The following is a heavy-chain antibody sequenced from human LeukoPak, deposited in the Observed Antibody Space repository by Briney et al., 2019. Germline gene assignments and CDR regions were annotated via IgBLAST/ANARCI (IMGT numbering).Heavy chain of an antibody. CDR3: ARGGYYDILTGYYSLFDY. CDR2: IYYSGST. J-gene: IGHJ4*02. D-gene: IGHD3-9*01. V-gene: IGHV4-39*07. CDR1: GGSISSSSYY. Sequence: SETLSLTCTVSGGSISSSSYYWGWIRQPPGKGLEWIGSIYYSGSTYYNPSLKSRVTISVDTSKNQFSLKLSSVTAADTAVYYCARGGYYDILTGYYSLFDYWGQGTLVTVSS.